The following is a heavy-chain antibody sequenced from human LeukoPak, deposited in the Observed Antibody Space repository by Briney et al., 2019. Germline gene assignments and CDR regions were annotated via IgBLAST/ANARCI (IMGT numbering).Heavy chain of an antibody. CDR1: GGSITSYY. CDR3: AKWTEGGAFDS. CDR2: IFYTGST. D-gene: IGHD1-26*01. J-gene: IGHJ3*01. Sequence: SETLSLTCTVSGGSITSYYWSWFRQPPGKGLEFIGYIFYTGSTNYNPSLKGRVTISVDTSKNQFSLKLSSVTAADTAVYYCAKWTEGGAFDSWGQGTMLIVSS. V-gene: IGHV4-59*01.